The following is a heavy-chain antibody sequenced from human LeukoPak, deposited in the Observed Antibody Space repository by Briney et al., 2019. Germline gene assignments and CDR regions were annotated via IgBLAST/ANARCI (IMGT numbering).Heavy chain of an antibody. CDR1: GFTFSSYA. Sequence: GGSLRLSCAASGFTFSSYAMHWVRQAPGKGLEWVAVISYDGSNKYYADSVKGRFTISRDNSKNTLYLQMNSLRAEDTAVYYCASLSGQYWPPPSWWGQGTLVTVSS. V-gene: IGHV3-30-3*01. J-gene: IGHJ4*02. CDR2: ISYDGSNK. D-gene: IGHD4-11*01. CDR3: ASLSGQYWPPPSW.